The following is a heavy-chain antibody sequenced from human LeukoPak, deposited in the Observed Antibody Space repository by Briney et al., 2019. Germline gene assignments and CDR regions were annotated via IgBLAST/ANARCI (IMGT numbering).Heavy chain of an antibody. J-gene: IGHJ5*01. CDR2: ENQDGSEI. CDR1: GFFFNPYW. CDR3: ARGRDVDS. Sequence: GGSLRLSCATSGFFFNPYWMSWVRQAPGKGLEWVANENQDGSEIYYVDSVKGRFIMSRDNTKNSFYLQMSSLRVEDTAVYYCARGRDVDSWGQGTLVTVSS. V-gene: IGHV3-7*03.